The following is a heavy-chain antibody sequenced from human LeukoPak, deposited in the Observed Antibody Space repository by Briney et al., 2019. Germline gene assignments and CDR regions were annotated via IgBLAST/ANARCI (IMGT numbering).Heavy chain of an antibody. CDR1: GFTFSNAW. J-gene: IGHJ4*02. CDR2: IRSNTDGGTT. V-gene: IGHV3-15*01. Sequence: GGSLRLSCAASGFTFSNAWMSWVRQAPGKRLEWVGRIRSNTDGGTTDYAAPVKGRFTLSRDDSKNTLYLQMNSLKTEDTAVYYCTTRIAVAGWGQGTLVTVSS. D-gene: IGHD6-19*01. CDR3: TTRIAVAG.